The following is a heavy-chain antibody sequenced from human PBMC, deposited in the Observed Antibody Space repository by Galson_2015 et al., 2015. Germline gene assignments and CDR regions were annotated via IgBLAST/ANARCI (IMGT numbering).Heavy chain of an antibody. CDR2: INPNSGGT. D-gene: IGHD5-12*01. J-gene: IGHJ4*02. Sequence: SVKVSCKASGYTFTGYYMHWVRQAPGQGLEWMGWINPNSGGTIYAQNFQGRVTISVDTSKNQFSLRLSSVTAADTAVYYCAREVSGYPYFDYWGQGTLVTVSS. CDR3: AREVSGYPYFDY. CDR1: GYTFTGYY. V-gene: IGHV1-2*02.